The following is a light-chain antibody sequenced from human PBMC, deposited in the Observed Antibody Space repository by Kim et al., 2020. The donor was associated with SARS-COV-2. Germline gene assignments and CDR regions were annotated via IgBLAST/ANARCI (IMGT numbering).Light chain of an antibody. Sequence: SSELTQDPAVSVALGQTVRITCQGDSLRNYYASWYQQRPGQAPVVVIYGKNNRPSGIPDRFSGSTSVNTASLTITGAQAEDEADYYCPSRDINTNHHVF. CDR2: GKN. V-gene: IGLV3-19*01. CDR3: PSRDINTNHHV. CDR1: SLRNYY. J-gene: IGLJ1*01.